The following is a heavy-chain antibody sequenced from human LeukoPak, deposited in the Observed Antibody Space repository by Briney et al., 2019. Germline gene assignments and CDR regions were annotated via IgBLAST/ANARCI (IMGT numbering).Heavy chain of an antibody. CDR3: ARCSGSSTYHSDDY. V-gene: IGHV3-23*01. CDR1: GFAFTTYA. J-gene: IGHJ4*02. D-gene: IGHD2-15*01. CDR2: ISAGGSST. Sequence: GGSLRLSCAASGFAFTTYAMTWVRQAPGKGLEWVSTISAGGSSTYYPDSVKGRFTISRDNSKNTLYLQMNSLRAEDTAVYYCARCSGSSTYHSDDYWGQGTLVTVSS.